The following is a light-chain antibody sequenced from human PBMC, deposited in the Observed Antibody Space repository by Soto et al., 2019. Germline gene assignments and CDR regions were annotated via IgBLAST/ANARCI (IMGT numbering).Light chain of an antibody. CDR2: AAS. CDR3: QQSYSTPWT. V-gene: IGKV1-39*01. J-gene: IGKJ1*01. Sequence: DIQMTQSPSSLSASVGDRVTITCRASQSISSNLNWYQQNPGTAPKLLIYAASSLQSGVPSRFSGSGSGTDFTLTISSLQPEEFATYYCQQSYSTPWTFGKGTPVEIK. CDR1: QSISSN.